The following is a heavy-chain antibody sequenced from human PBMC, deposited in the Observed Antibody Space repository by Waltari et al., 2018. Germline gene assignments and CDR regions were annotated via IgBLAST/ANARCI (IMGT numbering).Heavy chain of an antibody. V-gene: IGHV4-4*07. CDR3: ARGVHFGGTFRGGADV. CDR1: GDSVSTNY. J-gene: IGHJ6*02. D-gene: IGHD1-26*01. Sequence: QVQLQESGPGLVKPSETLSLTCAVSGDSVSTNYWNWFRQPAGKGLEWIGRVQATDTTFRNPALKVRLTVSLDTSKNQISLRLSSVTAADTAVYYCARGVHFGGTFRGGADVWGQGTTVTVSS. CDR2: VQATDTT.